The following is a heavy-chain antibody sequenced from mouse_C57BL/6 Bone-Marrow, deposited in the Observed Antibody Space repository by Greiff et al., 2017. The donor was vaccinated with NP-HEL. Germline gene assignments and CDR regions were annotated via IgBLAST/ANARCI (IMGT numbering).Heavy chain of an antibody. J-gene: IGHJ3*01. Sequence: QVQLQQPGAELVKPGASVKLSCKASGYTFTSYWMHWVKQRPGQFLEWIGMIHPNSGSTNYNEKFKSKATLTVDKSSSTAYMQLSSLTSEDSAVYYCARGGNYYGSSYPTWFAYWGQGTLVTVSA. CDR3: ARGGNYYGSSYPTWFAY. V-gene: IGHV1-64*01. CDR1: GYTFTSYW. D-gene: IGHD1-1*01. CDR2: IHPNSGST.